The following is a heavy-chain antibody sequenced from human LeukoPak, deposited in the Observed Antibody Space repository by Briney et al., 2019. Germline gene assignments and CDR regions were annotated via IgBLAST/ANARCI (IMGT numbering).Heavy chain of an antibody. D-gene: IGHD2-2*02. Sequence: SETLSLTCAVYGGSFSGYYWSWIRQPPGKGLEWIGEINHSGSTNYSPSLKSRVTISVDTSKNQFSLKLSSVPAADTAVYYCGRDLGLYCSSPSCYRYNWFDPGGQGTLVTVSS. CDR2: INHSGST. CDR1: GGSFSGYY. V-gene: IGHV4-34*01. CDR3: GRDLGLYCSSPSCYRYNWFDP. J-gene: IGHJ5*02.